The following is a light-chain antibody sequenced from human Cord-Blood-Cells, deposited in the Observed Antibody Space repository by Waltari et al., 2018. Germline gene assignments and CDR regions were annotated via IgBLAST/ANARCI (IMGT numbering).Light chain of an antibody. CDR2: GKN. J-gene: IGLJ3*02. Sequence: SSELTQDPAVSVALGTTVRITCQVDSLRRYYASWYQQKPGQATLLVIYGKNNRPSGIPDRFSGSSSGNTASLTITGAQAEDEAGYYCNSRDSSGNHWVFGGGTKLTVL. CDR3: NSRDSSGNHWV. V-gene: IGLV3-19*01. CDR1: SLRRYY.